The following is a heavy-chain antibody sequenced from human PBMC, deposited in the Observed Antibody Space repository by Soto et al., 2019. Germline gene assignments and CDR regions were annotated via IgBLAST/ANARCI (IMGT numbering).Heavy chain of an antibody. CDR3: ARDRNDFWSGYESY. Sequence: GGSLRLSCEASGFTFSSYWMSWVRQAPGKGLEWVANIKQDGSEKYYVDSVKDRFTISRDNVKNSLYLQMNSLRAEDTAVYYCARDRNDFWSGYESYWGQGTLVTVSS. D-gene: IGHD3-3*01. J-gene: IGHJ4*02. CDR2: IKQDGSEK. V-gene: IGHV3-7*01. CDR1: GFTFSSYW.